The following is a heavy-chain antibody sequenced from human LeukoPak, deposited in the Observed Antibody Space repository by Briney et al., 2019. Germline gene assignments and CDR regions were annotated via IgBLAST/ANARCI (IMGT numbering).Heavy chain of an antibody. J-gene: IGHJ3*02. D-gene: IGHD3-9*01. CDR3: ARAQTIFWESDGFDI. CDR1: GFTFSSYS. CDR2: MTSSNTI. V-gene: IGHV3-69-1*01. Sequence: GGSLRLSCAASGFTFSSYSMNWVRQAPGKGLEWVATMTSSNTIYYADSVKGRFTISRDNAENSVYLQMNSLRDEDTAVYSCARAQTIFWESDGFDIWGRGTKVTVSS.